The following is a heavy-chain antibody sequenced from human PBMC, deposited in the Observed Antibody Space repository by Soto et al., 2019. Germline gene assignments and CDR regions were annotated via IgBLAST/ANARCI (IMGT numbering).Heavy chain of an antibody. CDR1: GFTFSSYG. D-gene: IGHD4-4*01. CDR3: AKDQQGLWDYSNYVWDYYFDY. Sequence: QVQLVESGGGVVQPGRSLRLSCAASGFTFSSYGMHWVRQAPGKGLEWVAVISYDGSNKYYADSVKGRFTISRDNSKNTLYLQMNSLRAEDSAVYYCAKDQQGLWDYSNYVWDYYFDYWGQGPLVTDSS. J-gene: IGHJ4*02. CDR2: ISYDGSNK. V-gene: IGHV3-30*18.